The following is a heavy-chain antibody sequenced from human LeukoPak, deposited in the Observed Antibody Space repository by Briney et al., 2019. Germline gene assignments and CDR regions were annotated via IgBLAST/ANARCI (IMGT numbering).Heavy chain of an antibody. J-gene: IGHJ4*02. CDR1: GFTVNSNY. D-gene: IGHD4-17*01. CDR3: AGVRVTTTLIDY. CDR2: LYSDGRT. Sequence: PGGSLRLSCAASGFTVNSNYMNWVRQAPGKGLEWVSVLYSDGRTYYADSVKGRFTISRDNSKNTLYLQMNSLRAEDTAVYYCAGVRVTTTLIDYWGQGTLVTVSS. V-gene: IGHV3-53*01.